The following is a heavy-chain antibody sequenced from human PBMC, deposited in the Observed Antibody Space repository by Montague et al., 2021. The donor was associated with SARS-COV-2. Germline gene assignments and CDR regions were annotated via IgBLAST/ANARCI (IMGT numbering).Heavy chain of an antibody. Sequence: SETLSLTCAVYGGSFSGYYWSWIRQPPGKGLEWIGEINYSGSTYYTPSLKSRVTISVDTSKNQFSLRLSSVTAADTAVYYCARHSGRDTIFGVVIIFDAFDIWGQGTMATVSS. J-gene: IGHJ3*02. CDR3: ARHSGRDTIFGVVIIFDAFDI. D-gene: IGHD3-3*01. V-gene: IGHV4-34*01. CDR2: INYSGST. CDR1: GGSFSGYY.